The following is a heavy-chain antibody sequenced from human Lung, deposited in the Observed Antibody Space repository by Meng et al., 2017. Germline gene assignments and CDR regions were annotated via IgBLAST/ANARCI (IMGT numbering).Heavy chain of an antibody. Sequence: GGGVVMPPGTLPLPFFVSGGSFCNYYWGWIRQPPGKGLEWSGEINQSGSTNYNPALESRATISVDTSQNNLSLKLSSVTAADSAVYYCARGPTTMAHDFDYWGQGTLVTVSS. D-gene: IGHD4-11*01. V-gene: IGHV4-34*01. CDR2: INQSGST. CDR1: GGSFCNYY. J-gene: IGHJ4*02. CDR3: ARGPTTMAHDFDY.